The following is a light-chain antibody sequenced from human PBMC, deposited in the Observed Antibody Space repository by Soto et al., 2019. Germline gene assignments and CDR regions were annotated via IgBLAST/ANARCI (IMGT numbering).Light chain of an antibody. CDR2: GDN. CDR3: QSYDSSLNRV. J-gene: IGLJ1*01. CDR1: SSNIGVNYD. Sequence: QSVLSQPPSVSGAPGQRITISCTGSSSNIGVNYDVHWYRQVPGTAPKLLMSGDNNRPSGVADRFSGSKSGTSASLAITRLQAEDEADYYCQSYDSSLNRVFGTGTKVTVL. V-gene: IGLV1-40*01.